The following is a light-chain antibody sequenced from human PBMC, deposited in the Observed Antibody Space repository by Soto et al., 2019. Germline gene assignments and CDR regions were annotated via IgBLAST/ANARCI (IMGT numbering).Light chain of an antibody. CDR3: QSYDSSLSGYV. J-gene: IGLJ1*01. CDR1: SANIGAAYN. V-gene: IGLV1-40*01. Sequence: QSVLTQPPSVSGAPGQRVTISCTGSSANIGAAYNVDKYQQLPATAPKRLIYGNNNRPSGVPARFSGSKSGTSASLAIAGLQAEDEGDYYCQSYDSSLSGYVFGTGTKVTVL. CDR2: GNN.